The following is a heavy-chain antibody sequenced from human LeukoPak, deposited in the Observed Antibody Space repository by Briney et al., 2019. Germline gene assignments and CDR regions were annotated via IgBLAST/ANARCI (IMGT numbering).Heavy chain of an antibody. CDR1: GFTVSRNY. D-gene: IGHD2-15*01. CDR2: IYSGGST. CDR3: AAKRYCSGGSCFWFYYYGTDV. Sequence: GGSLRLSCAASGFTVSRNYMSWVRQAPGKGLEWVSVIYSGGSTYYADSVKGRFTISRHNSKNTLYLQMNSLRAEDTAVYYCAAKRYCSGGSCFWFYYYGTDVWGQGTTVTVSS. J-gene: IGHJ6*02. V-gene: IGHV3-53*04.